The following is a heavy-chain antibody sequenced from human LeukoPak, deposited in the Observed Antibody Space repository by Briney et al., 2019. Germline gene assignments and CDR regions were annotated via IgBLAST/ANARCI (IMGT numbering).Heavy chain of an antibody. J-gene: IGHJ6*02. CDR2: IYYSGST. CDR1: GGPISSYY. V-gene: IGHV4-59*01. D-gene: IGHD3-3*01. Sequence: SETLSLTCTVSGGPISSYYWSWIRQPPGKGLEWIGYIYYSGSTNYNPSLKSRVTISVDTSKNQFSLKLSSVTAADTAVYYCARDFRFLEWPGGYGMDVWGQGTTVTVSS. CDR3: ARDFRFLEWPGGYGMDV.